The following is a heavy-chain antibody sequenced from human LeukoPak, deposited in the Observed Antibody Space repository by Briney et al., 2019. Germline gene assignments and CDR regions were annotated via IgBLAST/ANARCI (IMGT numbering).Heavy chain of an antibody. D-gene: IGHD6-13*01. V-gene: IGHV4-38-2*02. CDR2: IYHRGTT. CDR1: GGSFSGYF. CDR3: ARDWAADTLRYFDL. J-gene: IGHJ2*01. Sequence: PSETLSLTCAVYGGSFSGYFWGWVRQPPGKDLGWIGSIYHRGTTHYNPSLKSRVSISLDGSKNQFSLKMSSVTAADTAVYYCARDWAADTLRYFDLWGRGTLVTVSS.